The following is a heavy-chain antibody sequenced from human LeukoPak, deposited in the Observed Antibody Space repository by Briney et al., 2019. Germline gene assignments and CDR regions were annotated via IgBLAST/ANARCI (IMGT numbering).Heavy chain of an antibody. CDR2: IWFDGSNK. Sequence: PGRSLRLSCAASGFTFSSYGMHWVRQAPGKGLEGVAVIWFDGSNKYYADSVKGRFTISRDNSKNTLYLQMNSLRAEDTAVYYCAKDQGEHGSGWSNFDYWGQGTLVTVSS. J-gene: IGHJ4*02. CDR3: AKDQGEHGSGWSNFDY. D-gene: IGHD6-19*01. CDR1: GFTFSSYG. V-gene: IGHV3-33*06.